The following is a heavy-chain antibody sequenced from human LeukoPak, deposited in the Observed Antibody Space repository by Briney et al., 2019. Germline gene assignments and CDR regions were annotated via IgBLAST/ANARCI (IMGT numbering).Heavy chain of an antibody. CDR1: GGTISSSSYY. CDR3: GRPLYSSSPTSHFRY. Sequence: SETLSLTCTVSGGTISSSSYYWGWIRQPPGEGLEWIGTIYYSGSTYYNPSLKSRVTISVDTSKNQSSLKLSSVTAADTAVYYCGRPLYSSSPTSHFRYWGQGTLVTVSS. D-gene: IGHD6-6*01. V-gene: IGHV4-39*01. J-gene: IGHJ4*02. CDR2: IYYSGST.